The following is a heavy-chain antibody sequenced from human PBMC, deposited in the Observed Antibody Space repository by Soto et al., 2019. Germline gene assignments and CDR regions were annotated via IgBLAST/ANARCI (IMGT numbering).Heavy chain of an antibody. CDR3: AREPTYYDFWSGQRAAGDYGMDV. CDR2: ISYDGSNK. Sequence: PGGSMRLSCAASGFTFSSYAMHWVRQAPGKGLEWVAVISYDGSNKYYADSVKGRFTISRDNSKNTLYLQMNSLRAEDTAVYYCAREPTYYDFWSGQRAAGDYGMDVWGQGTTVTSP. D-gene: IGHD3-3*01. V-gene: IGHV3-30-3*01. J-gene: IGHJ6*02. CDR1: GFTFSSYA.